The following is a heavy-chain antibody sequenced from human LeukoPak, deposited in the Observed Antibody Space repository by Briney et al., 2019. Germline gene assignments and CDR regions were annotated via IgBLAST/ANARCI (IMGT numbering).Heavy chain of an antibody. CDR1: GFTFSNYA. D-gene: IGHD6-19*01. J-gene: IGHJ5*02. CDR2: ISGSGGST. V-gene: IGHV3-23*01. CDR3: AKDWVAVAGSTNWFDP. Sequence: PGGSLRLSCAASGFTFSNYAMNWVRQAPGKGLEWVSAISGSGGSTYYADSVKGRFTISRANSKNTLYLQMNSLRAEDTAVYYCAKDWVAVAGSTNWFDPWGQGTLVTVSS.